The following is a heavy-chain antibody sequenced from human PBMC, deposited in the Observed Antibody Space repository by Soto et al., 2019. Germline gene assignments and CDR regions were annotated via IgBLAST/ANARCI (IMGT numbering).Heavy chain of an antibody. V-gene: IGHV4-30-2*01. CDR1: GGSISSGGYS. CDR3: ARVGVPCPSWGYNWFEP. D-gene: IGHD3-16*01. CDR2: IYHSGST. J-gene: IGHJ5*02. Sequence: PSETLSLTCAVSGGSISSGGYSWSWIRQPPGKGLEWIGYIYHSGSTFYNPSLKSRVTISIDKSKNQFSLKLASVTAADTAVYYCARVGVPCPSWGYNWFEPWGQGTLVTVSS.